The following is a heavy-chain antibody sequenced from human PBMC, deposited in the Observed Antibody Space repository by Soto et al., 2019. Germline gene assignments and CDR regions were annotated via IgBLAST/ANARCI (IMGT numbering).Heavy chain of an antibody. CDR3: AKGRADYYYAWGRFDY. CDR2: ISYDGSNK. Sequence: QVQLVESGGGVVQPGRSLRLSCAASGFTFSSYGMHWVRQAPGKGLEWVAIISYDGSNKYYADSVKGRFTISRDNSKNTLYLQMNSLRGEDTAVYYCAKGRADYYYAWGRFDYWGQGTLVTVSS. V-gene: IGHV3-30*18. CDR1: GFTFSSYG. J-gene: IGHJ4*02. D-gene: IGHD3-10*01.